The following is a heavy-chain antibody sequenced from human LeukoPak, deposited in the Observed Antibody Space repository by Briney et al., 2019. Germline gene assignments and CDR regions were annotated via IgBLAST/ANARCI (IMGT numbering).Heavy chain of an antibody. J-gene: IGHJ4*02. CDR1: GGTFSSYA. V-gene: IGHV1-69*13. Sequence: SVKVSCKASGGTFSSYAISWVRQAPGQGLEWMGGIIPIFGTANYAQKFQGRVTITADESTSTAYMELSSLRSEDTAVYYCARDQVGRRHTSLDYWGQGTLVTVSS. D-gene: IGHD2-2*01. CDR3: ARDQVGRRHTSLDY. CDR2: IIPIFGTA.